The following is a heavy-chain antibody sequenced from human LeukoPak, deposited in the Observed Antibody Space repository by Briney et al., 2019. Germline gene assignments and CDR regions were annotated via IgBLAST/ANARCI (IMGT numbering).Heavy chain of an antibody. D-gene: IGHD1-1*01. CDR2: IKQDGSEK. CDR3: AREMRVQLERRSAFDI. CDR1: GFIFEHVG. Sequence: PGGSLRLSCAASGFIFEHVGMSWVRQAPGKGLEWVANIKQDGSEKYYVDSVKGRFTISRDNAKNSLYLQMNSLRAEDTAVYYCAREMRVQLERRSAFDIWGQGTMVTVSS. J-gene: IGHJ3*02. V-gene: IGHV3-7*01.